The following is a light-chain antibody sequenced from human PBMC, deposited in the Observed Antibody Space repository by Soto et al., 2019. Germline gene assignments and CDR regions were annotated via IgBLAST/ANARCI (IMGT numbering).Light chain of an antibody. CDR3: QQYYDWPRT. J-gene: IGKJ1*01. V-gene: IGKV3-15*01. CDR2: GAS. Sequence: ETVLTQFPDTLSVSPGERVSLSCRASQSVGSSLAWYQRKPGQPPRVLISGASTTATGISARFSGSGSGTEFTLTISSLQSEDSAVYYCQQYYDWPRTFGQGTKVDI. CDR1: QSVGSS.